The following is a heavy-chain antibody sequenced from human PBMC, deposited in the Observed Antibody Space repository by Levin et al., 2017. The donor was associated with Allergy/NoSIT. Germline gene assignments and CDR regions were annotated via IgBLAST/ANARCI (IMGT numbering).Heavy chain of an antibody. J-gene: IGHJ4*02. Sequence: PGGSLRLSCAASGFTFRNHGMHWVRQAPGKGLEWVAVVSTDGGVTYYADSVKGRFTISRDNSKNTVFLQMNSLRVDDTAAYYCAKEGDTSSYLSFDSWGQGTLVTVSS. CDR2: VSTDGGVT. V-gene: IGHV3-30*18. D-gene: IGHD6-19*01. CDR3: AKEGDTSSYLSFDS. CDR1: GFTFRNHG.